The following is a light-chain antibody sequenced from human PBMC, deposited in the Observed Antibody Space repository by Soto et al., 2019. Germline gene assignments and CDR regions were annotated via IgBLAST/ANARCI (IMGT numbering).Light chain of an antibody. V-gene: IGLV4-60*02. Sequence: QPVLTQSPSASASLGASVKLTCTLSSGHSNYAIAWHQQQPEKGPRYLMKLEGSGSYNKGSGVPDRFSGSSSGADRYLTISNLQFEDEADYYCETWDFNTRVFGGGTKLTVL. CDR1: SGHSNYA. CDR2: LEGSGSY. CDR3: ETWDFNTRV. J-gene: IGLJ3*02.